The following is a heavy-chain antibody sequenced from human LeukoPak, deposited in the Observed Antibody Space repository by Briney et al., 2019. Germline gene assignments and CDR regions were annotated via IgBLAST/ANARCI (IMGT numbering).Heavy chain of an antibody. J-gene: IGHJ6*03. CDR2: INPSGGST. Sequence: ASVKVSCKASGYTFTTYYMHWVRQAPGQGLEWMGIINPSGGSTSYAQKFQGRVTITRDTSTSTVYMEVSSLRSEDTAVYYCARAAAGTNYYYYYMDVWGKGTTVTVSS. D-gene: IGHD6-13*01. CDR1: GYTFTTYY. V-gene: IGHV1-46*01. CDR3: ARAAAGTNYYYYYMDV.